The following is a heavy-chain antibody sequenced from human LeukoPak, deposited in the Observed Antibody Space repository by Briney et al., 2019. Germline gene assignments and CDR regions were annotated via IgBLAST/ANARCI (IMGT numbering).Heavy chain of an antibody. CDR1: GFTVSSNY. V-gene: IGHV3-53*05. CDR3: ASSNTAMVTSDYFDY. D-gene: IGHD5-18*01. CDR2: IYSGGST. J-gene: IGHJ4*02. Sequence: GGSLRLSCAASGFTVSSNYMSWVRQAPGKGLEWVSVIYSGGSTYYADSVKGRFTISRDNSKNTLYLQMNSLRAEDTAVYYCASSNTAMVTSDYFDYWGQGTLVTVSS.